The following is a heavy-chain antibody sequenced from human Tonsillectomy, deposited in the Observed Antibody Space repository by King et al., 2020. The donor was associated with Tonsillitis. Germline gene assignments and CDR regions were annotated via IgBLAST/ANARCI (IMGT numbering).Heavy chain of an antibody. CDR3: ERACLPATLFYFDN. J-gene: IGHJ4*02. V-gene: IGHV1-18*04. Sequence: VQLVESGAEVKKPGASVKVSCKASNYTFTSYGISWVRQAPGQGLEWMGWISPYNGNTYYAQKFQGRVTMTTDTSTNTAYMELRSLTSDDTAVYYCERACLPATLFYFDNWGQGTLVTVSS. CDR2: ISPYNGNT. CDR1: NYTFTSYG. D-gene: IGHD2-2*01.